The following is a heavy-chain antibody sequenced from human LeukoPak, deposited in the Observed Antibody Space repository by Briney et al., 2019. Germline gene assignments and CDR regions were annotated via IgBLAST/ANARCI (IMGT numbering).Heavy chain of an antibody. V-gene: IGHV1-18*01. J-gene: IGHJ5*02. CDR2: ISAYNGNT. CDR1: GYTFTSYG. D-gene: IGHD3-10*02. Sequence: GASVKVSCKASGYTFTSYGISWVRQAPGQGLEWMGWISAYNGNTNYAQKLQGRVTMTTDTSTSTAYMELRSLRSDDTAVYYCARSCSVRGAPYNWFDPWGQGTLVTVSS. CDR3: ARSCSVRGAPYNWFDP.